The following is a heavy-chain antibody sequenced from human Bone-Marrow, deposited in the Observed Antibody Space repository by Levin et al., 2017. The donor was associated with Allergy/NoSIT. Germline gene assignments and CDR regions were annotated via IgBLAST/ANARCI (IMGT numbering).Heavy chain of an antibody. Sequence: SETLSLTCTVSGHAISSGYYWGWIRQPPGKGLEWIGSIYHTGATYYMPSLKSRITISIDTSKNQFSLKLRSVTAADTAVYYCARDYGDYKFYFEYWGQGTLVTVSS. CDR1: GHAISSGYY. V-gene: IGHV4-38-2*02. J-gene: IGHJ4*02. CDR2: IYHTGAT. D-gene: IGHD4-17*01. CDR3: ARDYGDYKFYFEY.